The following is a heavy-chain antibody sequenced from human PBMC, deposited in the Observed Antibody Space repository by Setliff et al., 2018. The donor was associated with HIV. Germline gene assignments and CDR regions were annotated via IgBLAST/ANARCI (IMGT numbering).Heavy chain of an antibody. CDR3: ARDRRRYDILTLHYMDV. D-gene: IGHD3-9*01. J-gene: IGHJ6*03. Sequence: GGSLRLSCAASGFTFSSYSMNWVRQAPGKGLEWVSSITSSSNYIYYADSVKGRFTISRDNAKNLLYLQMNSLRAEDTAMYYCARDRRRYDILTLHYMDVWGTGTRVTV. V-gene: IGHV3-21*01. CDR2: ITSSSNYI. CDR1: GFTFSSYS.